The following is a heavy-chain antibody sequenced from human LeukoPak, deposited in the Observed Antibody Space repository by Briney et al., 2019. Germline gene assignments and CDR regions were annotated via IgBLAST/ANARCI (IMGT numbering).Heavy chain of an antibody. CDR3: ARDVDTSNHLSIFDP. D-gene: IGHD2-21*01. J-gene: IGHJ5*02. CDR1: GFTFSHYG. V-gene: IGHV3-33*01. CDR2: IQYDGSKT. Sequence: GGSLRLSCAGSGFTFSHYGMHWVRQAPGKGLEWVAGIQYDGSKTYYGDSVKGRFSISRDNSRNTLYLQMSSLRAEDTAAYFCARDVDTSNHLSIFDPWGQGTLVTVSS.